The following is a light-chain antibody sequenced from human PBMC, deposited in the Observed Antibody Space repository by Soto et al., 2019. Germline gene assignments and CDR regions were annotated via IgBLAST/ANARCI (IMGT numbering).Light chain of an antibody. CDR3: QQHSQWPIT. J-gene: IGKJ5*01. CDR2: YIS. Sequence: EIVMTQSPGTLSLYPGETATLSCRASQTIGRNYLAWYQQKPGQAPRLLIYYISTRAADIPARFSGSGSGTDFTLTISSLQSEDSVVYYCQQHSQWPITFGQGTRLEIK. V-gene: IGKV3-15*01. CDR1: QTIGRN.